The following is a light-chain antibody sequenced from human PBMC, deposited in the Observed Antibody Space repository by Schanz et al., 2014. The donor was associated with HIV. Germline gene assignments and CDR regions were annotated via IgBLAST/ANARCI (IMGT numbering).Light chain of an antibody. CDR2: EVS. CDR1: SSDIGPSDF. CDR3: SSYAGSNNFV. J-gene: IGLJ1*01. Sequence: QSVLTQPPSASGSPGQSVTISCTGTSSDIGPSDFVSWYQHHPGKAPKLMIYEVSKRASGVPDRFSGSKFGNTASLTVSGLQADDEADYYCSSYAGSNNFVFGTGTKVTVL. V-gene: IGLV2-8*01.